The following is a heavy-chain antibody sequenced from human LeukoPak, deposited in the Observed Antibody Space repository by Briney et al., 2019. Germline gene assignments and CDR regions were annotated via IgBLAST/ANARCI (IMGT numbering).Heavy chain of an antibody. Sequence: SETLSLTCTVSGGSIGSYYWSWIRQPPGKGLEWIGYIYYSGSTNYNPSLKSRVTISVDTSKNQLSLKLTSVTAADTAVYFCARRGLTETSGTLDCWGPGTLVTVSS. V-gene: IGHV4-59*08. CDR1: GGSIGSYY. D-gene: IGHD3-10*01. CDR3: ARRGLTETSGTLDC. J-gene: IGHJ4*02. CDR2: IYYSGST.